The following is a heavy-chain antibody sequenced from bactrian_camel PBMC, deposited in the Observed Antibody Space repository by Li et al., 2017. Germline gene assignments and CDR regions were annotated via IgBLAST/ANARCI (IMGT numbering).Heavy chain of an antibody. CDR2: IATGSGNT. J-gene: IGHJ4*01. D-gene: IGHD5*01. V-gene: IGHV3S40*01. CDR3: AAAREAPSQKWIGYPGWYNY. CDR1: GSTTGSHC. Sequence: DVQLVESGGGSVQPGGSLKLSCAVSGSTTGSHCIGWFRQAPGKEREGVARIATGSGNTYYADSVKGRFTISQDNAKNTVYLQMNSLKPEDTAMYYCAAAREAPSQKWIGYPGWYNYWGQGTQVTVS.